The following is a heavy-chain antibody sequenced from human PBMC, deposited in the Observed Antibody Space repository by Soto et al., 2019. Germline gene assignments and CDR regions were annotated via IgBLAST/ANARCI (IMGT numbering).Heavy chain of an antibody. J-gene: IGHJ4*02. V-gene: IGHV3-23*01. CDR1: GFTFSSYG. CDR3: AKNPGYYYDSTGYHLDY. Sequence: GGSLRLSCAASGFTFSSYGMSWVRQAPGKGLEWVSDIIDSGGSTYYADSVKGRFTISRDNSKSTLYLQMNSLRAEDTAVYYWAKNPGYYYDSTGYHLDYWGQGTLVTVAS. CDR2: IIDSGGST. D-gene: IGHD3-22*01.